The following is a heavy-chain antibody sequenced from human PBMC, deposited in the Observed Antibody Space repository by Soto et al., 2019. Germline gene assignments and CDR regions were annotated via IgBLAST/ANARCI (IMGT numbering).Heavy chain of an antibody. CDR2: IYYSGST. CDR3: AREKGGSGWYYGMDV. Sequence: PSETLSLTCTVSGGSISSSSYYWGWIRQPPGKGLEWIGSIYYSGSTYYNPSLKSRVTMSVDTSKNQFSLNLTSVTAADTAVYYCAREKGGSGWYYGMDVWGQGTTVTVSS. CDR1: GGSISSSSYY. V-gene: IGHV4-39*07. D-gene: IGHD6-19*01. J-gene: IGHJ6*02.